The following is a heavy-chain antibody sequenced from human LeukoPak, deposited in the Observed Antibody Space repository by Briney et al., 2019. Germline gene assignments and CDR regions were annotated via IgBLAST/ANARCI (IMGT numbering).Heavy chain of an antibody. D-gene: IGHD3-22*01. CDR3: ARRSRYYDSSGYV. CDR2: IYYSGST. V-gene: IGHV4-39*01. Sequence: SETLSLTCTVSGGSISSSSYYWGWIRQPPGKGLEWIGSIYYSGSTYYNPSLKSRVTISVDTSKNQFSLKLSSVTAADTAVYYCARRSRYYDSSGYVWGQGTLVTVSS. J-gene: IGHJ4*02. CDR1: GGSISSSSYY.